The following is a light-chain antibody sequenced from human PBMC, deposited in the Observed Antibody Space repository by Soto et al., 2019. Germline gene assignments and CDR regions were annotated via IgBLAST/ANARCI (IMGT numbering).Light chain of an antibody. V-gene: IGLV1-44*01. CDR3: AAWDDSLTGPV. CDR1: RPNIGSNT. CDR2: SNN. J-gene: IGLJ2*01. Sequence: QSALTQPPSTSGTPGQRVTISCSGSRPNIGSNTVNWYQQLPGTAPKLLIFSNNQRPSGVPDRFSGSKAGTSASLAISGLQSEDEADYYCAAWDDSLTGPVFGGGTKLTVL.